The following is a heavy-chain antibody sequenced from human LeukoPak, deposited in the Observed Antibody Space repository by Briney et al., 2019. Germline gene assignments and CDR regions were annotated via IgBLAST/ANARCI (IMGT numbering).Heavy chain of an antibody. D-gene: IGHD3-3*01. CDR3: ARGPLRFLGGIDY. Sequence: SVKVSCKASAGTFNSYVISWVRQAPEQGLEWMGGIIPIFGTANYAQKFQGRVTITADESTSTAYMELSSLRFEDTAVYYCARGPLRFLGGIDYWGQGTLVTVFS. CDR2: IIPIFGTA. V-gene: IGHV1-69*13. J-gene: IGHJ4*02. CDR1: AGTFNSYV.